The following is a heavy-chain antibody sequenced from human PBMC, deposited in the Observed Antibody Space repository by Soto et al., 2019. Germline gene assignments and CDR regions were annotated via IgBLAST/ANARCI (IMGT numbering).Heavy chain of an antibody. CDR3: ADGEGTD. D-gene: IGHD3-10*01. CDR1: GFTFDDYA. Sequence: EVQLVESGGDLVQPGRSLRLSCAASGFTFDDYAMHWVRQAPGKGLEWVSGISWNSGSIGYADSVKGRFTISRDNAKNSLYLQMNSLRAEDTAVYDCADGEGTDWGQGNLVTVSS. V-gene: IGHV3-9*01. J-gene: IGHJ4*02. CDR2: ISWNSGSI.